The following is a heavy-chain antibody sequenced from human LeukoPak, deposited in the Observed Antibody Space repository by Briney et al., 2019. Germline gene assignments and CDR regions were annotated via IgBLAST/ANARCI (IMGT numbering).Heavy chain of an antibody. CDR2: INPSGGST. D-gene: IGHD3-22*01. J-gene: IGHJ3*02. Sequence: ASVKVSCKASGYTFTSYYMHWVRQAPGQGLEWMGIINPSGGSTSYAQKFQGRVTMTRDMSTSTVYMELSSLRSEDTAVYYCVRFYSSGLFPYDDAFDIWGQGTMVTVSS. CDR1: GYTFTSYY. V-gene: IGHV1-46*01. CDR3: VRFYSSGLFPYDDAFDI.